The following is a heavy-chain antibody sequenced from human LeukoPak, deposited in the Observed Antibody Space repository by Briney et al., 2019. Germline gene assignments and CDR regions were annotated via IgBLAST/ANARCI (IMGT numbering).Heavy chain of an antibody. J-gene: IGHJ5*02. V-gene: IGHV4-34*01. Sequence: PSETLSLTCAVYGGSFSGYYWSWIRQPPGKGLEWIGEINHSGSTNYNPSLKSRVTISVDTSKNQFSLKLSSVTAADTAVYYCASVICGGSCYSKWFDPWGQGTLVTVSS. CDR3: ASVICGGSCYSKWFDP. CDR1: GGSFSGYY. D-gene: IGHD2-15*01. CDR2: INHSGST.